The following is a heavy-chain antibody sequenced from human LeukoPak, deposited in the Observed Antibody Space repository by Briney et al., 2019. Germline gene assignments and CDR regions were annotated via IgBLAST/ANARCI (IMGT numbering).Heavy chain of an antibody. CDR1: GFIFSSYV. J-gene: IGHJ4*02. CDR3: ARQARGFVL. V-gene: IGHV3-66*04. Sequence: GGSLRLSCAASGFIFSSYVMSWVRPAPGKGLEWVSVIYSGGSTYYADSVKGRFTISRDNSKNTLYLQMSSLRAEDTAVYYCARQARGFVLWGQGTLVTVSS. D-gene: IGHD3-10*01. CDR2: IYSGGST.